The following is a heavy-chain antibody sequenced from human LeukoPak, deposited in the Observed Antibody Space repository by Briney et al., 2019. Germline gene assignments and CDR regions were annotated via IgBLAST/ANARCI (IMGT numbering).Heavy chain of an antibody. D-gene: IGHD3-10*01. CDR2: IYYSGST. CDR3: ARTAMVRGVIINYRFDP. Sequence: SETLSLTCTVSGGSISSSSYYWGWIRQPPGKGLEWIGSIYYSGSTYYNPSLKSRVTISVDTSKNQFSLKLSSVTAADTAVYYCARTAMVRGVIINYRFDPWGQGTLVTVSS. V-gene: IGHV4-39*01. CDR1: GGSISSSSYY. J-gene: IGHJ5*02.